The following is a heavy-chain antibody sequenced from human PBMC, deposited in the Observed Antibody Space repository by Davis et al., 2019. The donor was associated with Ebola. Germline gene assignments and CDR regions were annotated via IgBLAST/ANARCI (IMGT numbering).Heavy chain of an antibody. Sequence: PGGSLRLSCAASGFTFSSYAMSWVRQAPGKGLEWVSAISGSGGSTYYADSVKGRFTISRDNSKSTLYLQMNSLRAEDTAVYYCAKDPSWERLGDYWGQGTLVTVSS. CDR2: ISGSGGST. D-gene: IGHD1-26*01. J-gene: IGHJ4*02. V-gene: IGHV3-23*01. CDR3: AKDPSWERLGDY. CDR1: GFTFSSYA.